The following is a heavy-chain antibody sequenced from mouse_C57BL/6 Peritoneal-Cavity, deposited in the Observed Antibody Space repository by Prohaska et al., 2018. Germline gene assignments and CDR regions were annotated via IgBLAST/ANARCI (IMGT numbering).Heavy chain of an antibody. Sequence: QIQLVQSGPELNKPGETVKISCKASGYTFTTYGMSWVKQAPGKCLKWLGWVTTYSGVPTYADDFKGRFAFSLETSASTAYLKINNLKNEDTATYFCVRDSNWYFDVWGTGTTVTVSS. CDR1: GYTFTTYG. D-gene: IGHD2-5*01. CDR3: VRDSNWYFDV. CDR2: VTTYSGVP. J-gene: IGHJ1*03. V-gene: IGHV9-3*01.